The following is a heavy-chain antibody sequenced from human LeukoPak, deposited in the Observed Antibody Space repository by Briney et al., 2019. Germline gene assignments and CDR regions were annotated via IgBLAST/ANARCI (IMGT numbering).Heavy chain of an antibody. CDR3: ARDAGYGYDRFDY. J-gene: IGHJ4*02. CDR1: GFIFSNYW. D-gene: IGHD5-18*01. V-gene: IGHV3-7*01. CDR2: IKEDGSDK. Sequence: GGSLRLSCEASGFIFSNYWMAWVRQAPGKGLEWVANIKEDGSDKNYVESMKGRYTISRDNTQNSLYLQMNRLGVEDTAVYYCARDAGYGYDRFDYWGQGTQVTVSS.